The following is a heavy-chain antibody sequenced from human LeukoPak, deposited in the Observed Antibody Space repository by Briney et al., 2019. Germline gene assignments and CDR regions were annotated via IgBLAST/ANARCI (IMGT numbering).Heavy chain of an antibody. CDR2: MYHSGSI. D-gene: IGHD3-9*01. Sequence: KPSETLSLTCGVSGYSISSGFYWGWIRQPPGKGLEWIGSMYHSGSIYYNRSLKSRVTISADTSNNHLSLKLSSVTAADTAVYYCVRHPDPYYDIFLVRGKGTTVTVSS. V-gene: IGHV4-38-2*01. J-gene: IGHJ6*04. CDR3: VRHPDPYYDIFLV. CDR1: GYSISSGFY.